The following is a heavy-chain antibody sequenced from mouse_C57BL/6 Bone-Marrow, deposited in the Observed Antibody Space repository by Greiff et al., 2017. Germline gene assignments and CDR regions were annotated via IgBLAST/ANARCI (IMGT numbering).Heavy chain of an antibody. CDR3: ARLLWLRYFDV. CDR2: ISNLAYSI. V-gene: IGHV5-15*01. J-gene: IGHJ1*03. D-gene: IGHD2-2*01. CDR1: GFTFSDYG. Sequence: DVKLVESGGGLVQPGGSLKLSCAASGFTFSDYGMAWVRQAPRKGPEWVAFISNLAYSIYYADTVTGRFTISRENAKNTLYLEMSSLRSEDTAMYYCARLLWLRYFDVWGTGTTVTVSS.